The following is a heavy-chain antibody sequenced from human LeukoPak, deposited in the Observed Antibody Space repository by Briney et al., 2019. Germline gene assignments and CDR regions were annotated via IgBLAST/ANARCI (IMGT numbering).Heavy chain of an antibody. CDR3: AKGYYYGLGSYRDYMDV. D-gene: IGHD3-10*01. J-gene: IGHJ6*03. CDR1: GFTFDAYA. V-gene: IGHV3-9*01. Sequence: GGSLRLSCAASGFTFDAYAMHWVRHVPGKGLEWVSGISWNSGSIGYADSVKGRFTISRDNAKNSLYLQMNSLRAEDTALYYCAKGYYYGLGSYRDYMDVWGKGTTVTVSS. CDR2: ISWNSGSI.